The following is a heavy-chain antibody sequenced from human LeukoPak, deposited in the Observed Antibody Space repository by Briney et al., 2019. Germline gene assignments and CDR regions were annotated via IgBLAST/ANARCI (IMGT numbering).Heavy chain of an antibody. D-gene: IGHD3-22*01. CDR2: IYYSGST. CDR1: GGSISSGGYY. Sequence: SETLSLICTVSGGSISSGGYYWSWIRQHPGKGLEWIGYIYYSGSTYYNPSLKSRVTISVDTSKNQFSLKLSSVTAADTAVYYCARAGDYYDSSGYPYYFDYWGQGTLVTVSS. CDR3: ARAGDYYDSSGYPYYFDY. V-gene: IGHV4-31*03. J-gene: IGHJ4*02.